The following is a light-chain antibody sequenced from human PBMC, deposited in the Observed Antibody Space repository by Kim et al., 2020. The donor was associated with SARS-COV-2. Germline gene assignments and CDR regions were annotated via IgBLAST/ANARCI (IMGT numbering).Light chain of an antibody. CDR2: GAS. J-gene: IGKJ2*01. CDR1: QSVSSSY. Sequence: EIVLTQSPGTLSLSPGERGTLSCRASQSVSSSYLAWYQQKPGQAPRLLMYGASSRATGIPDRFSGSGSGTDFTLTISRLDPEDFAVYYCQQYGSSPRTFGQGTKLEI. CDR3: QQYGSSPRT. V-gene: IGKV3-20*01.